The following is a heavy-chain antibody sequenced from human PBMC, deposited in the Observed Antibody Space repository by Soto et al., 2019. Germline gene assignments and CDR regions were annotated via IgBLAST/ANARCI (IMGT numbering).Heavy chain of an antibody. D-gene: IGHD4-17*01. Sequence: ESGGGVVQPGRSLRLSCAASGFTFSSYAMHWVRQAPGKGLEWVAVISYDGSNKYYADSVKGRFTISRDNSKNTLYLQMNSLRAEDTAVYYCARKGDYGGNALFAYWGQGTLVTVSS. CDR3: ARKGDYGGNALFAY. J-gene: IGHJ4*02. CDR1: GFTFSSYA. V-gene: IGHV3-30-3*01. CDR2: ISYDGSNK.